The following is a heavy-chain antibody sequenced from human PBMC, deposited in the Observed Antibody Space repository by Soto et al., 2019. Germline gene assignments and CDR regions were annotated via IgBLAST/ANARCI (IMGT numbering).Heavy chain of an antibody. J-gene: IGHJ2*01. Sequence: QVQLVQSGAEVKKPGSSVKVSCKASGGTFSSYAISWVRQAPGQGLEWMGGIIPIFGTANYAQKFQGRVTITADESTSTDYMELSSLRSEDTAVYYCARAVSGGDRITQGSYWYFDLWGRGTLVTVSS. V-gene: IGHV1-69*12. CDR3: ARAVSGGDRITQGSYWYFDL. CDR1: GGTFSSYA. D-gene: IGHD2-21*02. CDR2: IIPIFGTA.